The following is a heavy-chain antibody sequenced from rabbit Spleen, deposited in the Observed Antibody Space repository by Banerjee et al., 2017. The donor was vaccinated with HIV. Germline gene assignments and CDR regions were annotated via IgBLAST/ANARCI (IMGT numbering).Heavy chain of an antibody. CDR3: ARGSATMTMVIIGFYLGL. J-gene: IGHJ4*01. V-gene: IGHV1S45*01. CDR2: IYAGSNEHT. Sequence: QQQLEESGGGLVKPGGTLTLTCEASGIDFSSYYYMCWVRQAPGKGLEWIACIYAGSNEHTYYASWAKGRFTVSKASSTTVTLKMTSLTAADTATYFCARGSATMTMVIIGFYLGLWGPGTLVTVS. CDR1: GIDFSSYYY. D-gene: IGHD2-1*01.